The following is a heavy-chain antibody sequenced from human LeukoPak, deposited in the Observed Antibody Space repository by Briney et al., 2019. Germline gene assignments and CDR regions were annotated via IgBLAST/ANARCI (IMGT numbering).Heavy chain of an antibody. V-gene: IGHV4-34*01. CDR3: AGIASGYYQYFDY. Sequence: PSETLSLTCAVYGGSFSGYYWTWIRQPPGKGLEWIGEMNHSGSANYNPSLKSRVTISVDTSKNQCSLRLSSVTAADTAVYYCAGIASGYYQYFDYWGQGTLVTVSS. D-gene: IGHD3-22*01. J-gene: IGHJ4*02. CDR2: MNHSGSA. CDR1: GGSFSGYY.